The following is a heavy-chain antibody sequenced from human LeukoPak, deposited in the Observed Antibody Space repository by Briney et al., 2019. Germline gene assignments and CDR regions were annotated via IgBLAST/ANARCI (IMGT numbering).Heavy chain of an antibody. CDR3: ARGRPNLYCSSTSCYHYYYGMDV. CDR1: GGSFSGYY. Sequence: SETLSLTCAVYGGSFSGYYWSWIRQPPGKGLEWIGEINHSGSTNYNPSLKSRVTISVDTSKNQFSLKLSSVTAADTAVYYCARGRPNLYCSSTSCYHYYYGMDVWGQGTTVTVSS. J-gene: IGHJ6*02. CDR2: INHSGST. D-gene: IGHD2-2*01. V-gene: IGHV4-34*01.